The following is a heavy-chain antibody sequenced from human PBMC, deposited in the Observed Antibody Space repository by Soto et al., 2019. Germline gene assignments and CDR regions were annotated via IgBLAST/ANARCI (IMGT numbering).Heavy chain of an antibody. D-gene: IGHD2-15*01. CDR3: ARGQLPAATTYFDF. V-gene: IGHV3-33*01. Sequence: QVHLVESGGGVVQPGGSLRLSCAASGFTFSSYAIHWVRQAPGKGLEWVAIIWVDGSNKYYADSVKGGFSISIDNSKNTLFLQMDSLRAEDTAVYYCARGQLPAATTYFDFWGQGTLVIVSS. J-gene: IGHJ4*02. CDR2: IWVDGSNK. CDR1: GFTFSSYA.